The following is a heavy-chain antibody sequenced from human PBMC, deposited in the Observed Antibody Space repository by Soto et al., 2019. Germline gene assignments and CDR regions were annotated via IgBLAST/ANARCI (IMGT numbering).Heavy chain of an antibody. CDR2: IYYSGST. V-gene: IGHV4-59*08. J-gene: IGHJ5*02. CDR3: ARTPGVVVVAATPTWFDP. D-gene: IGHD2-15*01. CDR1: GGSISSYY. Sequence: SETLSLTCTVSGGSISSYYWSWIRQPPGKGLEWIGSIYYSGSTNYNPSLKSRVTISVDTSKNQFSLKLSSVTAADTAVYYCARTPGVVVVAATPTWFDPWGQGTLVTVSS.